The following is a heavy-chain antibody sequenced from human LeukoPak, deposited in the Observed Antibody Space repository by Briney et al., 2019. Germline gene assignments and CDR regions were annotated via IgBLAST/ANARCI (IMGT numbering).Heavy chain of an antibody. CDR2: IYTSGST. J-gene: IGHJ5*02. D-gene: IGHD2-21*02. Sequence: SETLSLTCTVSGGSISSSNYYWGWIRQPPGKGLEWIGSIYTSGSTNYNPSLKSRVTISVDTSKNQFSLKLSSVTAADTAVYYCARERVWRYCGGDSCGWFDPWGQGTLVTVSS. CDR3: ARERVWRYCGGDSCGWFDP. V-gene: IGHV4-39*07. CDR1: GGSISSSNYY.